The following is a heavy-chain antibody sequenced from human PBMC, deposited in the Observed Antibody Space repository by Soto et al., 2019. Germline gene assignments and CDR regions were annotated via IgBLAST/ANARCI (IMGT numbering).Heavy chain of an antibody. CDR1: GFTFSSYA. J-gene: IGHJ3*01. V-gene: IGHV3-23*01. D-gene: IGHD4-17*01. CDR3: ARPYGGKIGDAPDL. Sequence: XGSLRLSCVASGFTFSSYAMSWVRQVPGKGLEWVSTISDAAGSAYYVDSVKGRFTISRDNSKKTLYLQMNSLRAEDSAVYNCARPYGGKIGDAPDLWGPGTMVTVSS. CDR2: ISDAAGSA.